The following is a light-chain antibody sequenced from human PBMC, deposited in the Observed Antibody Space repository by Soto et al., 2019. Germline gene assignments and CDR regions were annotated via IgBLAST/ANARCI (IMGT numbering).Light chain of an antibody. J-gene: IGKJ3*01. CDR3: LQRSIGFT. CDR2: GAS. Sequence: EIVLTQSPGTLSLSPGERATLSCRASQSVGSYLAWYQQKPGQAPRLLMYGASNRAPGIPARFSGSGSGTDFTLTISSLEPEDFAVYHCLQRSIGFTFGPGTKVDIK. CDR1: QSVGSY. V-gene: IGKV3-11*01.